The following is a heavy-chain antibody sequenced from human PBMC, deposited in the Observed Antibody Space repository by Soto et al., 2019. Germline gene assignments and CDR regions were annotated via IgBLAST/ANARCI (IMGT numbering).Heavy chain of an antibody. CDR3: AKGKGVGATPDGANC. V-gene: IGHV3-23*01. CDR1: GFNFSRFV. J-gene: IGHJ4*02. CDR2: VRSDGDTT. Sequence: PGGSLRLSCAASGFNFSRFVINWVRQAPGKGLEWVSGVRSDGDTTYNAESVKGRFTVSRDTSRNTVYLQMNSLRAEDTAIYYCAKGKGVGATPDGANCWGQGTLVTVSS. D-gene: IGHD1-26*01.